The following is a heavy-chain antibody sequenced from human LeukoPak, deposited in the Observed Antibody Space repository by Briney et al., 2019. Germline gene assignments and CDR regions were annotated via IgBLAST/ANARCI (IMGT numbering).Heavy chain of an antibody. J-gene: IGHJ6*02. CDR1: GGSFSGYY. Sequence: SEPQSLICTVYGGSFSGYYWRWLRQPPGKGLEWIGEINHSGSTNYNPSLKSRVTISVDTSKNQYSLKLSSVTAADTAVYYCARILWFGEAYGMDVWGQGTTVTVSS. CDR2: INHSGST. V-gene: IGHV4-34*01. D-gene: IGHD3-10*01. CDR3: ARILWFGEAYGMDV.